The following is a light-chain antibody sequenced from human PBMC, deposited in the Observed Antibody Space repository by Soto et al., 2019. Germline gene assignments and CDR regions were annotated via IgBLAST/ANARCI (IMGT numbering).Light chain of an antibody. V-gene: IGLV6-57*04. CDR2: EDN. CDR1: SGSIASNY. CDR3: QSYDSSFAV. Sequence: NFMLTQPHSVSESPGKTVTISCTRSSGSIASNYVQWYQQRPCSAPTTVIYEDNQRPSGVPDRFSGSIDSSSNSASLTISGLKTEDEADYYCQSYDSSFAVFGGGTQLTVL. J-gene: IGLJ7*01.